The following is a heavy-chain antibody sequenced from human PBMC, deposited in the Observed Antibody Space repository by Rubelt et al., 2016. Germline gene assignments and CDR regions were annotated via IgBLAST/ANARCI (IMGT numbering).Heavy chain of an antibody. CDR2: FYYSGST. Sequence: QPPGKGLEWIGYFYYSGSTNYSPSLKSRVTMSVDTSENHFYLKLSSVTAADTAVYFCARQGYSGRYYYMDVWGKGTTVTVSS. J-gene: IGHJ6*03. V-gene: IGHV4-59*08. D-gene: IGHD1-26*01. CDR3: ARQGYSGRYYYMDV.